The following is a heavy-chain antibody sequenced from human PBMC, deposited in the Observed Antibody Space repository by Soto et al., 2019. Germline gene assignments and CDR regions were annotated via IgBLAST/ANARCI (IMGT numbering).Heavy chain of an antibody. V-gene: IGHV4-59*08. CDR3: ARHGRGSSTSWNWVWFDP. Sequence: SETLSLTCTVSGGSISSYYWSWIRQPPGKGLEWIGYIYYSGSTNYNPSLKSRVTISVDTSKNQFSLKLSSVTAADTAVYYCARHGRGSSTSWNWVWFDPWGQGTLVTVSS. CDR2: IYYSGST. D-gene: IGHD2-2*01. CDR1: GGSISSYY. J-gene: IGHJ5*02.